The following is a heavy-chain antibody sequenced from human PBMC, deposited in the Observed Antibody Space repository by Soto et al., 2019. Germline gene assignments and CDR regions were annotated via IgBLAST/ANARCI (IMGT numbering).Heavy chain of an antibody. CDR2: INPNSGGT. Sequence: GASVKVSCKASGYTFTGYYMHWVRQAPGQGLEWMGWINPNSGGTNYAQKFQGWVTMTRDTSISTAYMELSRLRSDDTAVYYCARSTRYYYYYMDVWGKGTTVTVSS. CDR1: GYTFTGYY. D-gene: IGHD2-2*01. CDR3: ARSTRYYYYYMDV. J-gene: IGHJ6*03. V-gene: IGHV1-2*04.